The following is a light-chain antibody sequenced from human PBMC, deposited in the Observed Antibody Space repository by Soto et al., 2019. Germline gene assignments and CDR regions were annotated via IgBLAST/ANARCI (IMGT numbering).Light chain of an antibody. CDR2: GAS. CDR3: PQLNSFPFT. CDR1: QGIRSY. Sequence: DIQLTQSPSFLSASIGDRVTITCRASQGIRSYLAWYQQKPGKAPNLLIYGASTLQSGVPSRFSGSGSWTEFTLTISSLQPEDSATYYCPQLNSFPFTFGPGTTVDIK. V-gene: IGKV1-9*01. J-gene: IGKJ3*01.